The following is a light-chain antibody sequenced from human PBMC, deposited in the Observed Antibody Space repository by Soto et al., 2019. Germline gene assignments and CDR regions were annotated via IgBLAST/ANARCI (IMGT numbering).Light chain of an antibody. V-gene: IGLV4-60*03. CDR3: ETWDSNTKL. CDR1: SGHSSYI. J-gene: IGLJ3*02. CDR2: LEGSGSY. Sequence: QAVLTQSSSASASLGSSVKLTCTLSSGHSSYIIAWHQQQPGKAPRYLMKLEGSGSYNKGSGVPDRFSGSSSGADRYLTISNLQSGDEADYYCETWDSNTKLFGEGTKLTVL.